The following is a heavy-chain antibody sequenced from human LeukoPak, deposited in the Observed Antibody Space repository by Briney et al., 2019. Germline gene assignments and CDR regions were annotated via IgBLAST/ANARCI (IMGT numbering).Heavy chain of an antibody. CDR2: ISGSGGST. V-gene: IGHV3-23*01. CDR3: AKRGVVIRVILVGFHKAAYYFDS. CDR1: GITLSNYG. Sequence: GGSLRLSCAVSGITLSNYGMSWVRQAPGKGLEWVAGISGSGGSTNYADSVKGRFTISRDNPKNTLYLQMNNLRAEDTAVYFCAKRGVVIRVILVGFHKAAYYFDSWGQGALVTVSS. D-gene: IGHD3-22*01. J-gene: IGHJ4*02.